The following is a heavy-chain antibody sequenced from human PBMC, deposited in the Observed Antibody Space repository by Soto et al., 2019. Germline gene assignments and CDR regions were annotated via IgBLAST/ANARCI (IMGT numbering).Heavy chain of an antibody. Sequence: SETLSLTCAVYGGSFSGDYWSWIRQPPGKGLEWIGEINHSGSTNYNPSLKSRVTISVDTSKNQFSLKLSSVTAADTAVYYCALYSFSGFDPWGQGTLVTVSS. CDR1: GGSFSGDY. CDR3: ALYSFSGFDP. V-gene: IGHV4-34*01. CDR2: INHSGST. D-gene: IGHD1-26*01. J-gene: IGHJ5*02.